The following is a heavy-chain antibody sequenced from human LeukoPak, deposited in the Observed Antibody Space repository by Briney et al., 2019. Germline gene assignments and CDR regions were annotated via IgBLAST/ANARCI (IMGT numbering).Heavy chain of an antibody. D-gene: IGHD7-27*01. Sequence: SETLSLTCTVSGGSISSYYWSWIRQPPGKGLEWIGYIYYSGSTNYNPSLKSRVTISVDTSKNQFSLKLSSVTAADTAVYYCARDRRTGIDYYYMDVWGKGTTVTVPS. V-gene: IGHV4-59*01. CDR1: GGSISSYY. CDR3: ARDRRTGIDYYYMDV. CDR2: IYYSGST. J-gene: IGHJ6*03.